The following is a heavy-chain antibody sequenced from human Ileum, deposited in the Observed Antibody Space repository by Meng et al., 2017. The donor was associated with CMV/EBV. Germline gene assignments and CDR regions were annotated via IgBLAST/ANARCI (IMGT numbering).Heavy chain of an antibody. V-gene: IGHV3-30-3*01. J-gene: IGHJ3*02. CDR3: ARDRGYCSSTSCYWDAFDI. D-gene: IGHD2-2*01. Sequence: GESLKISCAASGFIFSSYAMHWVRQAPGKGLEWVAVISYDGSNKYYADSVKGRFTISRDNSKNTLYLQMNSLRAEDTAVYYCARDRGYCSSTSCYWDAFDIWGQGTMVTVSS. CDR1: GFIFSSYA. CDR2: ISYDGSNK.